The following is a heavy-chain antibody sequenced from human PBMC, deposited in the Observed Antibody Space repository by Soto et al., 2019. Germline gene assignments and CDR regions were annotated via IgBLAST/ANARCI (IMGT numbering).Heavy chain of an antibody. CDR3: AKDLGYDEYYFDY. CDR2: ISYDGSNK. D-gene: IGHD5-12*01. J-gene: IGHJ4*02. Sequence: PGGSLRLSCAASGFTFSSYGMHWVRQAPGKGLEWVAVISYDGSNKYYADSVKGRFTISRDNSKNTLYLQMNSLRAEDTAVYYCAKDLGYDEYYFDYWGQGTLVTVSS. CDR1: GFTFSSYG. V-gene: IGHV3-30*18.